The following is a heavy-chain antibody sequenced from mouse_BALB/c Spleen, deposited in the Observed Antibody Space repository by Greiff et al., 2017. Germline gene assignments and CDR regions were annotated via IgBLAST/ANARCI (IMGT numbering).Heavy chain of an antibody. V-gene: IGHV2-9*02. CDR3: ARALPSTMITTFAY. Sequence: QVHVKQSGPGLVAPSQSLSITCTVSGFSLTSYGVHWVRQPPGKGLEWLGVIWAGGSTNYNSALMSRLSISKDNSKSQVFLKMNSLQTDDTAMYYCARALPSTMITTFAYWGQGTLVTVSA. J-gene: IGHJ3*01. D-gene: IGHD2-4*01. CDR2: IWAGGST. CDR1: GFSLTSYG.